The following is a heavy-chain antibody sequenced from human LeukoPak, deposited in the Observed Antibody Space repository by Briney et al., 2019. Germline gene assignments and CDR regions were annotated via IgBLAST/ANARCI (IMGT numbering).Heavy chain of an antibody. D-gene: IGHD1-26*01. J-gene: IGHJ6*03. CDR3: ARGGGMGYYYYYMDV. CDR2: IYHSGST. CDR1: GYSISSGYY. Sequence: SETLSLTCTVSGYSISSGYYWGWIRQPPGKGLEWIGSIYHSGSTYYNPSLKSRVTISVDTSKNQFSLKLSSVTAADTAVYYCARGGGMGYYYYYMDVWGKGTTVTVSS. V-gene: IGHV4-38-2*02.